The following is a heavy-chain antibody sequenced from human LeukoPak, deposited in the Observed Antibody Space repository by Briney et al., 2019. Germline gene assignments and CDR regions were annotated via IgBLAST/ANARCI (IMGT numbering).Heavy chain of an antibody. CDR1: GGSISSYY. Sequence: PSETLSLTCTVPGGSISSYYWSWIRQPPGKGLEWIGYIYYSGSTNYNPSLKSRVTISVDTSKNQFSLKLSSVTAADTAVYYCARAVSVGYCSGGSCSTPDYFDYWGQGTLVTVSS. D-gene: IGHD2-15*01. CDR3: ARAVSVGYCSGGSCSTPDYFDY. CDR2: IYYSGST. J-gene: IGHJ4*02. V-gene: IGHV4-59*08.